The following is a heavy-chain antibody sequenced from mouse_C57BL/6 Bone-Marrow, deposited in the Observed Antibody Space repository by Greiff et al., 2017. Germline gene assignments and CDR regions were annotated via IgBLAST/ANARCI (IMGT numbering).Heavy chain of an antibody. CDR1: GFSLTSYG. D-gene: IGHD2-4*01. Sequence: VQLVESGPGLVQPSQSLSITCTVSGFSLTSYGVHWVRQPPGKGLEWLGVIWSGGSTDYYAAFISRLSICKDNSKSQVFLKMNSLRSDDTAIYYCAKRDDYDGYAMDYWGQGTSVTVSS. CDR2: IWSGGST. CDR3: AKRDDYDGYAMDY. J-gene: IGHJ4*01. V-gene: IGHV2-4*01.